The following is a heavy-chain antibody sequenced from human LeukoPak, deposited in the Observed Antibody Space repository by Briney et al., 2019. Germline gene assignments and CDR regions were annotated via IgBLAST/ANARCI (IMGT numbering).Heavy chain of an antibody. V-gene: IGHV3-21*01. CDR1: GFTFSSYS. D-gene: IGHD4-17*01. Sequence: GGSLRLSCAASGFTFSSYSMNWVRQAPGKGLEWVSSISSSSYIYYADSVKGRFTISRDNAKNSLYLQMNSLRAEDTAVYYCAGEDYADAFDIWGQGTMVTVSS. CDR3: AGEDYADAFDI. J-gene: IGHJ3*02. CDR2: ISSSSYI.